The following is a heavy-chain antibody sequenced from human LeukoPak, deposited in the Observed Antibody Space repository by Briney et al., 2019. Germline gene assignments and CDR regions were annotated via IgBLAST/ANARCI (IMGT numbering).Heavy chain of an antibody. D-gene: IGHD3-10*01. CDR2: IYSSGST. V-gene: IGHV4-4*07. CDR1: GGSISSYY. CDR3: ARTSARGAQFDY. Sequence: SETLSLTCSVSGGSISSYYWSWIRQPAGKGLEWIGRIYSSGSTNYDPSLKTRVNMSLDTSKNQFSLNLTTVTAADTAVYYCARTSARGAQFDYWGQGTLVTVSS. J-gene: IGHJ4*02.